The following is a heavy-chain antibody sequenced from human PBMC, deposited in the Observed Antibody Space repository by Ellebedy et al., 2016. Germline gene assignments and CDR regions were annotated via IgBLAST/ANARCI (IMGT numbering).Heavy chain of an antibody. Sequence: GGSLRLSXAASGFTFSRHWMHWVRQAPGKGLVWVSRINSDGSSTSYADSVKGRFTISRDNAKNTLYLQMNSLRAEDTAVYYCARDLYHPAHYYDSSGSHGFDIWGQGTMVTVSS. CDR1: GFTFSRHW. D-gene: IGHD3-22*01. CDR2: INSDGSST. V-gene: IGHV3-74*01. CDR3: ARDLYHPAHYYDSSGSHGFDI. J-gene: IGHJ3*02.